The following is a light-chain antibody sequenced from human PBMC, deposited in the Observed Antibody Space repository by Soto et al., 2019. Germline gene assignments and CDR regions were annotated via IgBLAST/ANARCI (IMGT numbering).Light chain of an antibody. V-gene: IGLV2-14*01. J-gene: IGLJ1*01. Sequence: QSALTQPASVSGSPGQSITISCTGTSSDVGGYDYVSWYQQHPGKAPKLMIYEVNNRPSGVSNGFSGSKSGNTASLTISGLQAEDEADYYCSSYTSSSTLVFGTGTKVTVL. CDR2: EVN. CDR1: SSDVGGYDY. CDR3: SSYTSSSTLV.